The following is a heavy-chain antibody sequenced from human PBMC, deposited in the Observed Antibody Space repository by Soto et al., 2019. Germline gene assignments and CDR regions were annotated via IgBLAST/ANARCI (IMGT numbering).Heavy chain of an antibody. CDR3: DYSTGWYRHDV. D-gene: IGHD6-19*01. V-gene: IGHV4-4*02. CDR1: GDSISSPKW. Sequence: QVQLQESGPGLVKPSGTLSLTCAVSGDSISSPKWWTWLRQPPGKGLEWIGDLLHGGTTNYNPSLKSRVTLSVDTSQNQFSLNLTAVTAADTAIYYCDYSTGWYRHDVWGQGTSVTVSS. J-gene: IGHJ3*01. CDR2: LLHGGTT.